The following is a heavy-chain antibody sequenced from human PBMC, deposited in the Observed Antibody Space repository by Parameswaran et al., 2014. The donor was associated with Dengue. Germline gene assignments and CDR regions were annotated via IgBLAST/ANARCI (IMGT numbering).Heavy chain of an antibody. CDR1: GGSISSYY. J-gene: IGHJ3*02. Sequence: ASETLSLTCTVSGGSISSYYWSWIRQPPGKGLEWIGYIYYSGSTNYNPSLKSRVTISVDTSKNQFSLKLSSVTAADTAVYYCATYDILTGSAFDIWGQGTMVTVSS. D-gene: IGHD3-9*01. V-gene: IGHV4-59*08. CDR3: ATYDILTGSAFDI. CDR2: IYYSGST.